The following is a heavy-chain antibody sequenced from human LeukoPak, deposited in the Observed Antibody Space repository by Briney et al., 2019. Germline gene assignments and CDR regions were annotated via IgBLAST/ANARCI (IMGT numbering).Heavy chain of an antibody. CDR2: IYTSGST. Sequence: PSQTLSLTCTVSGGSISSGSYYWSWIRQPAGKGLEWIGRIYTSGSTNYNPSLKSRVTISVDTSKNQFSLKLSSVTAADTAVYYCAREAPLRDYVWGSYRYTGWFDPWGQGTLVTVSS. D-gene: IGHD3-16*02. V-gene: IGHV4-61*02. CDR1: GGSISSGSYY. J-gene: IGHJ5*02. CDR3: AREAPLRDYVWGSYRYTGWFDP.